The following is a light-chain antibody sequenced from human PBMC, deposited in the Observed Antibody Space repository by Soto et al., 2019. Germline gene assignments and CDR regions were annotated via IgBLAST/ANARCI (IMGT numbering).Light chain of an antibody. J-gene: IGLJ1*01. V-gene: IGLV2-14*01. Sequence: QSVLTQPASVSGSPGQSITISCTGTSSDVGGYKYVSWYQQHPGKAPKPMIYDVTKRPSGVSNRFSGSKSGNTASLTISGLQAEDEADYYCSSYAGSSTLYVFGPGTKVTVL. CDR3: SSYAGSSTLYV. CDR2: DVT. CDR1: SSDVGGYKY.